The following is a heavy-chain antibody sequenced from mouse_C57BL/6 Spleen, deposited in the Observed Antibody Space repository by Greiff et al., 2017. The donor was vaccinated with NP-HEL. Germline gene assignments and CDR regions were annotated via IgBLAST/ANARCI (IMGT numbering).Heavy chain of an antibody. J-gene: IGHJ2*01. V-gene: IGHV5-9-1*02. D-gene: IGHD1-1*01. CDR1: GFTFSSYA. Sequence: DVMLVESGEGLVKPGGSLKLSCAASGFTFSSYAMSWVRQTPEKRLEWVAYISSGGDYIYYADTVKGRFTISRDNARNTLYLQMSSLKSEDTAMYYCTREGTRRITTVVAYFDYWGQGTTLTVSS. CDR3: TREGTRRITTVVAYFDY. CDR2: ISSGGDYI.